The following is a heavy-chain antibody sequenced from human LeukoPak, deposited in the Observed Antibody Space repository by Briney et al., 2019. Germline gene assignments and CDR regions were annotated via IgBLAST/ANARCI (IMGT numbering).Heavy chain of an antibody. CDR3: ARGPDSSGSYFDY. CDR1: GFTFSSYS. Sequence: PGGSLRLSCAASGFTFSSYSMNWVRQAPGKGLEWVSYISSSSSSTISYADSVKGRFTISRDNAKNSLYLQMNSLRAEDTAVYYCARGPDSSGSYFDYWGQGTLVTVSS. J-gene: IGHJ4*02. V-gene: IGHV3-48*01. D-gene: IGHD3-22*01. CDR2: ISSSSSSTI.